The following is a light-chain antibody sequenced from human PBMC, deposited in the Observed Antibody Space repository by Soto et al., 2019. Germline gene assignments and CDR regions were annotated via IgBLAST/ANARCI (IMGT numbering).Light chain of an antibody. CDR1: QSVSSN. J-gene: IGKJ1*01. CDR2: GAS. V-gene: IGKV3-15*01. Sequence: IVMTQSPATLSVSPGERATLPCRASQSVSSNLAWYQQKPGQAPRLLIYGASTRATGIPARFSGSGSGTEFTLTISSLQSEDFAVYYCQQYNNWPSWTFGQGTKWIS. CDR3: QQYNNWPSWT.